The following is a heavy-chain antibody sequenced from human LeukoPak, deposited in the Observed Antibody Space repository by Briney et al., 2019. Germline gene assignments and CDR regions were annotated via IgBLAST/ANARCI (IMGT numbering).Heavy chain of an antibody. CDR2: ISYDGSNK. D-gene: IGHD6-19*01. V-gene: IGHV3-30*07. CDR3: AKAMGGFIAVSGAT. J-gene: IGHJ4*02. CDR1: GFTFSSYV. Sequence: GRSLRLSCAASGFTFSSYVMHWVRQAPGKGLESGEVISYDGSNKYYADSVKGRFTISRDNSKNTLYLQVNSLRAEDTAVYYCAKAMGGFIAVSGATGGQGTLVTVSS.